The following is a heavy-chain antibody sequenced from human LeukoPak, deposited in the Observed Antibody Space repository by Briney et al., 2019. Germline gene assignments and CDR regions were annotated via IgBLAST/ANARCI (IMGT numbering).Heavy chain of an antibody. CDR1: GFPFSGPT. V-gene: IGHV3-21*04. CDR3: ARDFPLFN. CDR2: ISGDTNYI. Sequence: GGSLRLSCAASGFPFSGPTMNWVRQAPGKGLEWVSSISGDTNYIYYADSVKGRFTISRDTSRNTLYLQMNSLRVDDTAVYYCARDFPLFNWGQGTLVTVSS. J-gene: IGHJ4*02.